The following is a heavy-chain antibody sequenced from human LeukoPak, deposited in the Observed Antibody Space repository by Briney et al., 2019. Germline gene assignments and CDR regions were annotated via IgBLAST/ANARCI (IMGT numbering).Heavy chain of an antibody. CDR3: ARGRSRAFDI. J-gene: IGHJ3*02. CDR2: IGTAGDT. Sequence: GGSLRLSCAASGFTFSSYAMSWVRQAPGKGLEWVSAIGTAGDTYYPGSVKGRFTISRENAKNSLYLQMNSLRAGDTAVYYCARGRSRAFDIWGQGTMVTVSS. CDR1: GFTFSSYA. D-gene: IGHD3-10*01. V-gene: IGHV3-13*01.